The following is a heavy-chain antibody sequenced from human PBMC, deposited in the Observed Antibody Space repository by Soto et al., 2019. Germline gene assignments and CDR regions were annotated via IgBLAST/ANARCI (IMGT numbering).Heavy chain of an antibody. J-gene: IGHJ6*02. CDR3: ARGAPAAIYYYYYGMDV. D-gene: IGHD2-2*01. CDR1: GGTFSSYA. CDR2: IIPIFGTA. Sequence: SVKVSCKASGGTFSSYAISWVRQAPGQGLEWMGGIIPIFGTANYAQKFQGRVTITADESTITAYMELSSLRSEDTAVYYCARGAPAAIYYYYYGMDVWGQGTTVTVSS. V-gene: IGHV1-69*13.